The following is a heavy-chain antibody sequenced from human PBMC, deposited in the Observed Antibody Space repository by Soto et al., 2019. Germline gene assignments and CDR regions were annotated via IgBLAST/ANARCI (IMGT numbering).Heavy chain of an antibody. J-gene: IGHJ3*02. D-gene: IGHD3-22*01. CDR2: ISWHGRST. V-gene: IGHV3-43*02. CDR3: EKDMGDGSAYTAFDI. CDR1: GVTCSSYG. Sequence: WVSLRLSCAASGVTCSSYGISCIRQAPGKGLEWVSLISWHGRSTYYADSVKGRFNISRDNSNNSLYLQMNSLRTEDTALYFCEKDMGDGSAYTAFDIWGHGTMVTVSS.